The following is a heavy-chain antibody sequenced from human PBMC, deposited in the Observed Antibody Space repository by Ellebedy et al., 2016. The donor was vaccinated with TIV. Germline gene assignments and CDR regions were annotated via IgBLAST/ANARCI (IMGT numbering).Heavy chain of an antibody. V-gene: IGHV3-33*08. CDR2: IWYDGSQK. CDR1: GGSFSGHY. Sequence: PGGSLRLSCAAYGGSFSGHYWSWIRHPPGKGLEWMAVIWYDGSQKYYADSVKGRFTVSRYNSKNTLYLQMNSLRAEDTAVYYCARVAYCGGDCYRDDYWGQGTLVTVSS. D-gene: IGHD2-21*02. CDR3: ARVAYCGGDCYRDDY. J-gene: IGHJ4*02.